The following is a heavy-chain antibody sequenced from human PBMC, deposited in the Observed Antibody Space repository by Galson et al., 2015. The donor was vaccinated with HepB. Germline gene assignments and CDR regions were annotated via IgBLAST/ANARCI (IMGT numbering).Heavy chain of an antibody. CDR2: ISWNSGSI. CDR1: GFTFDDYA. V-gene: IGHV3-9*01. CDR3: ARGGYCSSTSCYHNWFDP. D-gene: IGHD2-2*01. Sequence: SLRLSCAASGFTFDDYAMHWVRQAPGKGLEWVSGISWNSGSIGYADSVKGRFTISRDNAKNSLYLQMNSLRAEDTALYYCARGGYCSSTSCYHNWFDPWGQGTLVTVSS. J-gene: IGHJ5*02.